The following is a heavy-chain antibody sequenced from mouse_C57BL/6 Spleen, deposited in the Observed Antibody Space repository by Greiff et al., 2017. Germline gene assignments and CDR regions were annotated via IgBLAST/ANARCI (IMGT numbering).Heavy chain of an antibody. CDR3: ARNYYGSSRYAMDY. CDR1: GYTFTSYW. Sequence: QVQLQQPGAELVMPGASVKLSCKASGYTFTSYWMHWVKQRPGQGLEWIGEIDPSDSYTNYNQKFKGKSTLTVDKSYSTAYMQLSSLTSEDSAVYYCARNYYGSSRYAMDYWGQGTSVTVSS. V-gene: IGHV1-69*01. D-gene: IGHD1-1*01. J-gene: IGHJ4*01. CDR2: IDPSDSYT.